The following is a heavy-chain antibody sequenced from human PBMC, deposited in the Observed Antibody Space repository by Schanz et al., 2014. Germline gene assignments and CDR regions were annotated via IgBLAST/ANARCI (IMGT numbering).Heavy chain of an antibody. V-gene: IGHV4-61*02. J-gene: IGHJ2*01. Sequence: QVQLQESGPGLVKPSQTLSLTCSVSGGSISSGSYYWNWIRQPAGKALEWVGRVFPNGITNYNPSLKSRFTISLDPPKNHFSLTLTSLTAADTAVYYCARDTTWRLDLWGRGTLVTVSS. CDR3: ARDTTWRLDL. CDR1: GGSISSGSYY. CDR2: VFPNGIT. D-gene: IGHD1-1*01.